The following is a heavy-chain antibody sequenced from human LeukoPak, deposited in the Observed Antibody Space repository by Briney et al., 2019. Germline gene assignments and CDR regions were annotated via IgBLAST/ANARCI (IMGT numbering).Heavy chain of an antibody. J-gene: IGHJ4*02. V-gene: IGHV1-18*01. CDR2: ISAYNGNT. CDR1: GGTFSSYG. Sequence: ASVKVSCKASGGTFSSYGISWVRQAPGQGLEWMGWISAYNGNTNYAQKLQGRVTMTTDTSTSTAYMELRSLRSDDTAVYYCARDLYDFWSGYHPSGDYWGQGTLVTVSS. CDR3: ARDLYDFWSGYHPSGDY. D-gene: IGHD3-3*01.